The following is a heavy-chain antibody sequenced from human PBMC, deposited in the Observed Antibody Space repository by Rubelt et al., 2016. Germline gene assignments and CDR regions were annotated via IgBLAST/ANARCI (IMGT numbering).Heavy chain of an antibody. CDR3: ARFRFCSGGSCETDN. V-gene: IGHV4-34*02. J-gene: IGHJ4*02. D-gene: IGHD2-15*01. CDR2: IYYSGST. Sequence: QVQLRQWGAGLLKPSETLSLTCAVYDGSFSAYYWSWIRQPPGKGLEWIGSIYYSGSTYNNPSLKSRVTISADTSKKQISLKLNSVTAADTAVYYCARFRFCSGGSCETDNWGQGTLVTVSS. CDR1: DGSFSAYY.